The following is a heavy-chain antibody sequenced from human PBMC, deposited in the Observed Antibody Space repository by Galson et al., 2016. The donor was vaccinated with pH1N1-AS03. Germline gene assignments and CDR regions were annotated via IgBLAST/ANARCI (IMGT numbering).Heavy chain of an antibody. CDR3: ARDLSRLGDYGY. J-gene: IGHJ4*02. V-gene: IGHV1-3*01. CDR1: GYSFTRYA. Sequence: SVKVSCKASGYSFTRYAVHWVRQAPGQRLEWMGWINPVNGNTKYSQKFQGRVTITRDTSATTVYMELSSLRSEDTAVYYCARDLSRLGDYGYWGQGTLVTLTS. D-gene: IGHD2-21*01. CDR2: INPVNGNT.